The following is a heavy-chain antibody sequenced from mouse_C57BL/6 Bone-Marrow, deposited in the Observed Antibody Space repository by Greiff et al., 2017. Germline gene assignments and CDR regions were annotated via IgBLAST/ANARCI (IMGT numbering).Heavy chain of an antibody. CDR2: INPSNGGT. D-gene: IGHD1-1*01. J-gene: IGHJ4*01. Sequence: VQLQQPGTELVKPGASVKLSCKASGYTFTSYWMHWVKQRPGQGLEWIGNINPSNGGTNYNEKFKSKATLTVDKSSSTAYIQLSSLTSEDSAVYYCARPHYYGSSYYAMDYWGQGTSVTVSS. V-gene: IGHV1-53*01. CDR3: ARPHYYGSSYYAMDY. CDR1: GYTFTSYW.